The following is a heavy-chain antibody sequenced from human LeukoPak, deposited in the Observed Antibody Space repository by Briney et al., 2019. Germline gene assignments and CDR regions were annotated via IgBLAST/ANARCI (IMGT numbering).Heavy chain of an antibody. Sequence: SETLSLTCTVSGGSISSSSYYWGWIRQPPGKGLEWIGSIYYSGSTYYNPSLKSRVTIFVDTSKNQFSLKLSSVTAADTAVYYCARHEVAVAGTDYWGQGTLVTVSS. D-gene: IGHD6-19*01. CDR1: GGSISSSSYY. J-gene: IGHJ4*02. V-gene: IGHV4-39*01. CDR3: ARHEVAVAGTDY. CDR2: IYYSGST.